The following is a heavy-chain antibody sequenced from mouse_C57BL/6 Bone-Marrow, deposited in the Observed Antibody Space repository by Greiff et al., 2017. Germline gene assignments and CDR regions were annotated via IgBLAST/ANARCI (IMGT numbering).Heavy chain of an antibody. J-gene: IGHJ4*01. CDR3: ARNYYYGNAMDY. D-gene: IGHD1-1*01. CDR2: IYPRSGNT. CDR1: GYTFTSSG. V-gene: IGHV1-81*01. Sequence: VQRVESGAELARPGASVKLSCKASGYTFTSSGISWVKQRTGQGLEWIGEIYPRSGNTYYNEKFKGKATLTADKSSSTAYMELRSLTSEDSAVYFCARNYYYGNAMDYWGQGTSVTVSS.